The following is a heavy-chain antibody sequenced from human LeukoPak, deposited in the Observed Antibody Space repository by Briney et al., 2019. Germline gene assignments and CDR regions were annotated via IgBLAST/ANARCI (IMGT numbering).Heavy chain of an antibody. CDR2: INPNSGET. Sequence: ASVKVSCKASGYTFTGYYMHWVRQAPGQGLEWMAWINPNSGETNYAQNFQGRVTLTRDTSISTAYMELTGLRSDDTAVYYCARDPDGGNSDYWGQGTLVTVSS. CDR1: GYTFTGYY. J-gene: IGHJ4*02. V-gene: IGHV1-2*02. D-gene: IGHD2-15*01. CDR3: ARDPDGGNSDY.